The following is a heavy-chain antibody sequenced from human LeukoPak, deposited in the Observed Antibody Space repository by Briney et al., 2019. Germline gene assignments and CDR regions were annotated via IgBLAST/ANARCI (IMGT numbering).Heavy chain of an antibody. V-gene: IGHV4-59*01. CDR1: GGSISSYY. CDR2: IYYSGST. Sequence: SETLSLTCTVSGGSISSYYWSWIRQPRGKGLEWIGYIYYSGSTNYNPSLKSRVTISVHTSKNQFSLKLSSVTAADTAVYYCARALYSSSGVYYYYMDVWGKGTTVTVSS. J-gene: IGHJ6*03. CDR3: ARALYSSSGVYYYYMDV. D-gene: IGHD6-13*01.